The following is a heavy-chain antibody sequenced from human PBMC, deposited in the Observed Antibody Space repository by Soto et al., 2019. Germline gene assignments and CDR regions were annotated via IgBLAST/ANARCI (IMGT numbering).Heavy chain of an antibody. CDR2: IIPIFGTA. Sequence: QVQLVQSGAEVKKPGSSVKVSCKASGGTFSSYAISWVRQAPGQGLEWMGGIIPIFGTANYAQKFQGRVTITADESTGTAYMELSSLRSEDTAVYYCARDGWGGYCSGGSCSKFDYWGQGTLVTVSS. V-gene: IGHV1-69*12. CDR1: GGTFSSYA. J-gene: IGHJ4*02. D-gene: IGHD2-15*01. CDR3: ARDGWGGYCSGGSCSKFDY.